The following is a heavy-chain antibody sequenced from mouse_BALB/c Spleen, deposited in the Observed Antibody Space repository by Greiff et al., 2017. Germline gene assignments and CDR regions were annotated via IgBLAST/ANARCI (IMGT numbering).Heavy chain of an antibody. CDR2: IDPANGNT. CDR1: GFNITDTY. V-gene: IGHV14-3*02. Sequence: VQLQQSGAELVKPGASVKLSCTASGFNITDTYMHWVKQRPEQGLEWIGRIDPANGNTKYDPKFQGKATITADTSSNTAYLQLSSLTSEDTAVYYCARRVTTAGKYFDYWGQGTTLTVSS. CDR3: ARRVTTAGKYFDY. D-gene: IGHD1-2*01. J-gene: IGHJ2*01.